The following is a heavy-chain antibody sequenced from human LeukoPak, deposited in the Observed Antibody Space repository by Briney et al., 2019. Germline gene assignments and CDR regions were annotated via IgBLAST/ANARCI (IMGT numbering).Heavy chain of an antibody. Sequence: SETLSLTCTVSGGSISSSSYYWGWIRQPPGKGLEWIGSIYYSGSTYYNPSLKSRVTISVDTSKNQFSLKLSSVTAADTAVYCCARQHDYGDYNAFDIWGQGTMVTVSS. V-gene: IGHV4-39*01. J-gene: IGHJ3*02. CDR3: ARQHDYGDYNAFDI. CDR1: GGSISSSSYY. CDR2: IYYSGST. D-gene: IGHD4-17*01.